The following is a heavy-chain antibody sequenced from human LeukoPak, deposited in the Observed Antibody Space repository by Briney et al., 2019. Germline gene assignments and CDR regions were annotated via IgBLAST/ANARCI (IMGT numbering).Heavy chain of an antibody. CDR3: ARHDADSSIAARPIVVAFDI. Sequence: SETLSLTCTVSGGSISSYYWGWIRQPPGKGLEWIGSIYYSGSTYYNPSLKSRVTISVDTSKNQFSLKLSSVTAADTAVYYCARHDADSSIAARPIVVAFDIWGQGTMVTVSS. CDR1: GGSISSYY. CDR2: IYYSGST. V-gene: IGHV4-39*01. J-gene: IGHJ3*02. D-gene: IGHD6-6*01.